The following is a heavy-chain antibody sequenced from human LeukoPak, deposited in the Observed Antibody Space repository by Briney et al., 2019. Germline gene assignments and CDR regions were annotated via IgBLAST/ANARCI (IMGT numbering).Heavy chain of an antibody. J-gene: IGHJ4*02. D-gene: IGHD3-3*01. Sequence: GASVKVSCKASGYTFTSYAISWVRQAPGQGLEWMGGIIPIFGTANYAQKFQGRVTITADESTSTAYMELSSLRSEDTAVYYCARDVSIFGVVIPRFDYWGQGTLVTVSS. CDR1: GYTFTSYA. CDR3: ARDVSIFGVVIPRFDY. V-gene: IGHV1-69*13. CDR2: IIPIFGTA.